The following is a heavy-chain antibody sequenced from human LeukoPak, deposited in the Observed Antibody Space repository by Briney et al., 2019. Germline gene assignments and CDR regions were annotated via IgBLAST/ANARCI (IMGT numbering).Heavy chain of an antibody. D-gene: IGHD2-21*02. J-gene: IGHJ4*01. CDR2: IFTDGSTT. V-gene: IGHV3-74*01. CDR3: ARELPREVTLDY. Sequence: GGSLRLSCVASKFNFFSYGKQWVRQAQGKGLVWVSRIFTDGSTTSYADSVKGRFTISRDNARNTLYLQMNSLRVEDTAVYYCARELPREVTLDYWGQGTLVTVSP. CDR1: KFNFFSYG.